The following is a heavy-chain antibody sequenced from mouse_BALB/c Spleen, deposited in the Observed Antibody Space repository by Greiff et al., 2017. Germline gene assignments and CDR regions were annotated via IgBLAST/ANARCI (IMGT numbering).Heavy chain of an antibody. J-gene: IGHJ2*01. CDR1: GFTFSSFG. Sequence: EVQGVESGGGLVQPGGSRKLSCAASGFTFSSFGMHWVRQAPEKGLEWVAYISSGSSTIYYADTVKGRFTISRDNPKNTLFLQMTSLRSEDTAMYYCARSPVVAPFDYWGQGTTLTVSS. CDR3: ARSPVVAPFDY. CDR2: ISSGSSTI. D-gene: IGHD1-1*01. V-gene: IGHV5-17*02.